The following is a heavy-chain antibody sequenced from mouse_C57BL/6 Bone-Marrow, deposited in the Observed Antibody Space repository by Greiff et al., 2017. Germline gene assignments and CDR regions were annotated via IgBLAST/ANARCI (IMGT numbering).Heavy chain of an antibody. J-gene: IGHJ3*01. D-gene: IGHD1-1*01. CDR2: ISSGSSTI. CDR1: GFTFSDYG. CDR3: ARLNPSYYYGSLAY. V-gene: IGHV5-17*01. Sequence: EVKLMESGGGLVKPGGSLKLSCAASGFTFSDYGMHWVRQAPEKGLEWVAYISSGSSTIYYADTVKGRFTISRDNAKNTLFLQMTSLRSEDTAMYYCARLNPSYYYGSLAYWGQGTLVTVSA.